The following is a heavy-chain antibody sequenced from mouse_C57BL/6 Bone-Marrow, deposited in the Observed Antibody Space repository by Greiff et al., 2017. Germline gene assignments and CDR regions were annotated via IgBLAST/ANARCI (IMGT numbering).Heavy chain of an antibody. CDR1: GFNIKDDY. D-gene: IGHD2-3*01. CDR2: IDPENGDT. CDR3: TTPPYDPWFAY. V-gene: IGHV14-4*01. Sequence: EVKLVESGAELVRPGASVKLSCTASGFNIKDDYMHWVKQRPEQGLEWIGWIDPENGDTEYASKFQGKATITADTSSNTAYLQLSSLTSEDTAVYYCTTPPYDPWFAYWGQGTLVTVSA. J-gene: IGHJ3*01.